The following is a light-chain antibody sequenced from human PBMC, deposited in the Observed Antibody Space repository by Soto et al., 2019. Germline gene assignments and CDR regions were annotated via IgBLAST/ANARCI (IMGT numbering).Light chain of an antibody. CDR2: DAS. CDR1: QSVSSSY. CDR3: QQFGSYPLT. V-gene: IGKV3-20*01. J-gene: IGKJ4*01. Sequence: EIVLTQSPGTLSLSPVEIAPLSFRASQSVSSSYLAWYQQKPGQAPRLLIYDASNRATGIPARFSGSGSGTDFTLTISRLEPEDFAVYYCQQFGSYPLTFGGGTKVDIK.